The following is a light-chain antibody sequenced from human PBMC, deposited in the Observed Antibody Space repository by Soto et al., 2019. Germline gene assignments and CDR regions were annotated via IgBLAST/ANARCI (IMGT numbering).Light chain of an antibody. CDR2: EVS. V-gene: IGLV2-14*01. J-gene: IGLJ3*02. CDR1: SSDVGGYNY. Sequence: QSVLTQPASVSGSPGQTITISCTGTSSDVGGYNYLSWYQQHPGKAPKVMIYEVSNRPSGVSNRFSGSKSGNTASLTISGLQAEDEAVYFCSSYTTSGTPVFGGGTKVT. CDR3: SSYTTSGTPV.